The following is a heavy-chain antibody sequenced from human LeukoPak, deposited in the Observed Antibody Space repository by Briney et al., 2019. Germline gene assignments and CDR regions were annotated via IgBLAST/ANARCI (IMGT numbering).Heavy chain of an antibody. D-gene: IGHD1-26*01. V-gene: IGHV3-7*01. CDR1: DFTFDFYW. CDR3: GRDPGEWGGWYYFDY. CDR2: ILPDGSQK. J-gene: IGHJ4*02. Sequence: GGSLRLSCVASDFTFDFYWMTWVRQAPGKGLEWLANILPDGSQKYYVDSVKGRFTISRDNPKNSLYLQINNLRAEDTAVYYCGRDPGEWGGWYYFDYWGQGTLVTVSS.